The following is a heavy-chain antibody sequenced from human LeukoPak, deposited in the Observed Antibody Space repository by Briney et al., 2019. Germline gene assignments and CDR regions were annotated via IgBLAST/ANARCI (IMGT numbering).Heavy chain of an antibody. V-gene: IGHV3-21*01. CDR2: ISSSSSYI. J-gene: IGHJ4*02. D-gene: IGHD2-2*01. Sequence: PGGSLRLSCAASGFTFSSYSMNWVRQAPGKGLEWVSSISSSSSYIYYADSVKGRFTISRDNSKNTLYLQMNSLRAEDTAVYYCARAQVDLSVPAALYYFDYWGQGTLVTVSS. CDR1: GFTFSSYS. CDR3: ARAQVDLSVPAALYYFDY.